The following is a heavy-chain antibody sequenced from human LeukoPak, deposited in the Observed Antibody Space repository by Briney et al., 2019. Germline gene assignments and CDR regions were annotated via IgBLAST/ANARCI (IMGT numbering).Heavy chain of an antibody. CDR1: GGSTSSSSYY. V-gene: IGHV4-39*01. D-gene: IGHD6-19*01. J-gene: IGHJ5*02. Sequence: SETLSLTCTVSGGSTSSSSYYWGWIRQPPGKGLEWIGSIYYSGSTYYNPSLKSRVTISVDTSKNQFSLKLSSVTAADTAVYYCARQGRAVADHNWFDPWGQGTLVTVSS. CDR2: IYYSGST. CDR3: ARQGRAVADHNWFDP.